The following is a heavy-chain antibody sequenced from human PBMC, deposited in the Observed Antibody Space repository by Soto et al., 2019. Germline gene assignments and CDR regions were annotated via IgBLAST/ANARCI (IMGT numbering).Heavy chain of an antibody. D-gene: IGHD2-21*01. V-gene: IGHV3-23*01. CDR1: GVTFSTYA. CDR2: ISGSGGDT. J-gene: IGHJ4*02. Sequence: EVQLLESGGGLVQPGGSLRLSCAASGVTFSTYAMSWVRQAPGKGLEWVSVISGSGGDTYYADSVKGRFTISRDNSKNTLYLQMNSLRAEDTAVYYCAFGIAIPPFDYWGQGTLVTVSS. CDR3: AFGIAIPPFDY.